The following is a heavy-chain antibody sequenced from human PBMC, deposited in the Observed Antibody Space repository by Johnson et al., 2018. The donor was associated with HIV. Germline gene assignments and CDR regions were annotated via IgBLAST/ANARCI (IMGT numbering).Heavy chain of an antibody. D-gene: IGHD4-23*01. CDR2: ISRDGGST. CDR3: VKGRRLVPYGGAFDI. CDR1: GFTFDDNI. Sequence: QLVESGGVVVQPGGSLRLSCAASGFTFDDNIMHWVRQAPGKGLEWVSLISRDGGSTYYADSVMGRFTISRDNSKNSLYLQMNSLRTEDTAMYYCVKGRRLVPYGGAFDIWGQGTMVTVSS. V-gene: IGHV3-43*01. J-gene: IGHJ3*02.